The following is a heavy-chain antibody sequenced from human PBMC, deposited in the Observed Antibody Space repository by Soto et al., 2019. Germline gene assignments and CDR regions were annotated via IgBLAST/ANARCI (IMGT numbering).Heavy chain of an antibody. J-gene: IGHJ4*02. CDR2: ISYDGSNK. CDR3: AKGGLLWFGELILWGEWGDY. Sequence: QVQLVESGGGVVQPGRSLRLSCAASGFTFSSYGMHWVRQAPGKGLEWVAVISYDGSNKYYADSVKGRFTISRDNSKNTLYPQMNSLRAEDTAVYYCAKGGLLWFGELILWGEWGDYWGQGTLVTVSS. CDR1: GFTFSSYG. D-gene: IGHD3-10*01. V-gene: IGHV3-30*18.